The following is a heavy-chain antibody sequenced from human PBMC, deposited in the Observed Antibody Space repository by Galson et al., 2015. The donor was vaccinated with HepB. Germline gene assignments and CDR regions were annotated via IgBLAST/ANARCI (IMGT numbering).Heavy chain of an antibody. V-gene: IGHV4-4*07. CDR3: ARDRRGGNYCRSSTSCSYFDY. Sequence: ETLSLTCIVSGGSINNYYWSWIRQPAGKGLEWIGRIYVGGSTSDNPSLKSRGTLSADTSKNQLSLKLTSVTAADTAVYYCARDRRGGNYCRSSTSCSYFDYWGHGALVTVSS. CDR1: GGSINNYY. J-gene: IGHJ4*01. D-gene: IGHD2-2*01. CDR2: IYVGGST.